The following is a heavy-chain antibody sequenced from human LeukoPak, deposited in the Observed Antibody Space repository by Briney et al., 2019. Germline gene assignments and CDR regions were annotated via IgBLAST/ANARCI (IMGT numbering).Heavy chain of an antibody. CDR1: GYTFTSYD. D-gene: IGHD3-10*01. J-gene: IGHJ6*03. CDR3: ARVTMVRGVIRGRDYYYMDV. V-gene: IGHV1-8*03. Sequence: ASVKVSCKASGYTFTSYDINWVRQATGQGLEWMGWMNPNSGNTGYAQKFQGRVTITRNTSISTAYMELSSLRSEDTAVYYCARVTMVRGVIRGRDYYYMDVWGKGTTVTASS. CDR2: MNPNSGNT.